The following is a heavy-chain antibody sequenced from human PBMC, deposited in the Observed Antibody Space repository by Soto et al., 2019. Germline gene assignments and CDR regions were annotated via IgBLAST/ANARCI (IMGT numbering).Heavy chain of an antibody. CDR1: GGSITSSY. CDR2: IYDTGISGYTPST. V-gene: IGHV4-59*01. J-gene: IGHJ6*02. Sequence: SETLSLTCTVSGGSITSSYWSWIRRPPGKGLEWIAYIYDTGISGYTPSTSYNPSLKSRVTMSVETSKSQFSLKLTSVTAADTAVYYCARGEDAFFYYGLDVWGQGITVTVS. CDR3: ARGEDAFFYYGLDV.